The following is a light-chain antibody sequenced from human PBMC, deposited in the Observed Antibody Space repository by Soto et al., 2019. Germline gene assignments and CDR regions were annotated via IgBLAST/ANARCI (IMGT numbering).Light chain of an antibody. CDR3: QQRSNWPPT. CDR2: DAS. J-gene: IGKJ4*01. CDR1: QSVSSY. V-gene: IGKV3-11*01. Sequence: EIVLTQSAATLSSSAGERATLSWPASQSVSSYLAWYQQKPGQAPRLLIYDASNRATGIPARFSGSGSGTDFTLTISSLETEDFAVYYCQQRSNWPPTFGGGTKVDIK.